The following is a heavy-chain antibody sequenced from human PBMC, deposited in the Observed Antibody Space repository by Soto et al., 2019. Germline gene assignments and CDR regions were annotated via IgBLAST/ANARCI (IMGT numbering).Heavy chain of an antibody. CDR1: GGSFSTLG. CDR3: ATAHNSGWYFFDY. D-gene: IGHD6-19*01. CDR2: IIPLFGKA. V-gene: IGHV1-69*06. Sequence: ASVKVSCKASGGSFSTLGINWVRQAPGQGLEWMGGIIPLFGKARYAETSQGRVTITADTSTGTAYMEVSSLRSDDTAVFYCATAHNSGWYFFDYWGPGTLVTVSS. J-gene: IGHJ4*02.